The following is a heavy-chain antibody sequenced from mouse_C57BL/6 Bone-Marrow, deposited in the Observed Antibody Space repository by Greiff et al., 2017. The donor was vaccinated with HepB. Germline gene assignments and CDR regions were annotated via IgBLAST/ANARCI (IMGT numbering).Heavy chain of an antibody. CDR3: ASHPIYYYGSGAMGC. CDR1: GYAFSSYW. J-gene: IGHJ4*01. CDR2: IYPGDGDT. D-gene: IGHD1-1*01. Sequence: VQLQQSGAELVKPGASVKISCKASGYAFSSYWMNWVKQRPGKGLEWIGQIYPGDGDTNYNGKFKGKATLTADNSSSTAYMQLSSLTSEDSAVYFCASHPIYYYGSGAMGCWGKGTTVTVSS. V-gene: IGHV1-80*01.